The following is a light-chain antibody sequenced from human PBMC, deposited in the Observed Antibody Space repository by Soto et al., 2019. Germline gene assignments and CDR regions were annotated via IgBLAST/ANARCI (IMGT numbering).Light chain of an antibody. CDR2: AAS. CDR1: QGISNY. CDR3: QKYDSAPWT. J-gene: IGKJ1*01. V-gene: IGKV1-27*01. Sequence: DIQMTQSPSSLSASVRDRATFTCRASQGISNYLAWYQQRPGKVPKLLIYAASTLQSGVPSRFSGSGSGTDLTLTISSLQADDVATYYCQKYDSAPWTFGQGTKVEIK.